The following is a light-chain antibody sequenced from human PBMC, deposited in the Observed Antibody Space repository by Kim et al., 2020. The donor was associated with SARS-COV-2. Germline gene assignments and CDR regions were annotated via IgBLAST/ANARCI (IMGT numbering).Light chain of an antibody. CDR1: QSVSTY. Sequence: EIVLTQSPATLSLSPGDRAILSCRASQSVSTYLAWYQQKPGQAPRLLIYDASKRATGIPARFSGSGSGTDFTLTISSLEPEDFAVYYCQQRSNWPPRVTFGGGTKVDIK. J-gene: IGKJ4*01. CDR2: DAS. V-gene: IGKV3-11*01. CDR3: QQRSNWPPRVT.